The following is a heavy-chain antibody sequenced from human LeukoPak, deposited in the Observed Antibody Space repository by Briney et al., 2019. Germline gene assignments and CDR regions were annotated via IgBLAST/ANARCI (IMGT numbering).Heavy chain of an antibody. J-gene: IGHJ4*01. D-gene: IGHD2-21*02. CDR1: NFDFFSYG. CDR3: ARELPREVTLDY. CDR2: IFTDGSTT. V-gene: IGHV3-74*01. Sequence: GGSLRLSCVASNFDFFSYGMQWVRQAPGKGLVWVSRIFTDGSTTSYADSVKGQFTISRDNAKNTLYLEMKSLRVEDTAVYYCARELPREVTLDYWGQGTLVTVSP.